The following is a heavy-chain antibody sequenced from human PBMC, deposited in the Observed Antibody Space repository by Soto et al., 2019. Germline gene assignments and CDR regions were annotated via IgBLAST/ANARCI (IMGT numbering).Heavy chain of an antibody. CDR3: ARGEESADWFDP. V-gene: IGHV1-8*01. CDR1: GYTFTSYD. Sequence: ASVKVSCKASGYTFTSYDINWVRQATGQGLEWMGWMNPNSGNTGYAQKFQGRVTMTRNTSISTAYMELSSLRSEDTAVYYCARGEESADWFDPWGQGTLVTVSS. CDR2: MNPNSGNT. J-gene: IGHJ5*02.